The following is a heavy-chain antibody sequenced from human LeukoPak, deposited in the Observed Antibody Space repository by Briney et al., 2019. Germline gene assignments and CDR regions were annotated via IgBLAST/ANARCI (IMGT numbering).Heavy chain of an antibody. CDR3: ARDIVVVPDNWFDP. V-gene: IGHV4-4*07. CDR1: GGSISSYY. D-gene: IGHD2-2*01. CDR2: IYTSGST. Sequence: PSETLSLTCTVSGGSISSYYWSWIRQPAGKGLEWIGRIYTSGSTNYNPSLKSRVTMSVDTSMNQFSLKLSSVTAADTAVYYCARDIVVVPDNWFDPWGQGTLVTVSS. J-gene: IGHJ5*02.